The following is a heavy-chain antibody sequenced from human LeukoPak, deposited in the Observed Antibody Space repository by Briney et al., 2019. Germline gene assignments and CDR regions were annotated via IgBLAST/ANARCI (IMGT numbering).Heavy chain of an antibody. Sequence: SETLSLTCTVSGGSISSSSYYWGWIRQPPGKGLEWIGSIYYSGSTYYNPSLKSRATISVDTSKNQFSLKLSSVTAADTAVYYCARLVEQSGHFDYWGQGTLVTVSS. CDR2: IYYSGST. CDR1: GGSISSSSYY. CDR3: ARLVEQSGHFDY. J-gene: IGHJ4*02. D-gene: IGHD1/OR15-1a*01. V-gene: IGHV4-39*01.